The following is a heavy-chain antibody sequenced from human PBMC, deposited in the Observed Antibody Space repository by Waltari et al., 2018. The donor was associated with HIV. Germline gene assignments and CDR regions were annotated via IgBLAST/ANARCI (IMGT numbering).Heavy chain of an antibody. V-gene: IGHV3-66*02. D-gene: IGHD1-26*01. CDR1: GFTVSSNY. CDR3: ARDSVGVGVDY. J-gene: IGHJ4*02. CDR2: IYSGGST. Sequence: EVQLVESGGGLVQPGGSLRLSCAASGFTVSSNYMSWVRQAPGKGLEWVSVIYSGGSTYYADSVKGRGTISRDNSKNTLYLQMNSLRAEDTAVYYCARDSVGVGVDYWGQGTLVTVSS.